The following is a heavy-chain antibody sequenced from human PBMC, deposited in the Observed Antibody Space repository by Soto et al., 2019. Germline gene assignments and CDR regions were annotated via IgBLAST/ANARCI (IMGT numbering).Heavy chain of an antibody. V-gene: IGHV1-18*01. J-gene: IGHJ6*02. D-gene: IGHD5-18*01. CDR3: ARDKEYCFGSSSSTGMDV. CDR1: GYTFSNFG. CDR2: ISGYNGNT. Sequence: QVQLVQSGAEVMTPGASVKVSCKASGYTFSNFGLSWVRQAPGQGLEWMGWISGYNGNTNSAEKFQGRVTMTTDTATSTAYMAVRSLTADDTAVYYCARDKEYCFGSSSSTGMDVWGQGTPVTVSS.